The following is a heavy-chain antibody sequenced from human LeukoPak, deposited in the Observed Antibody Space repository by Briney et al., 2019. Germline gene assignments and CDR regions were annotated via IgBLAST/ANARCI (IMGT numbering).Heavy chain of an antibody. V-gene: IGHV3-23*01. CDR3: AKEWSMIVDYFDF. CDR1: GFTFSRYA. D-gene: IGHD3-22*01. Sequence: SGGSLRLSCVASGFTFSRYAMSWVRQAPGKGLEWISSISGSGGDTYYADSVRGRITISRDNPTNMLYLQVRSLSPEDTAVYYCAKEWSMIVDYFDFWGQGTLVTVSS. CDR2: ISGSGGDT. J-gene: IGHJ4*02.